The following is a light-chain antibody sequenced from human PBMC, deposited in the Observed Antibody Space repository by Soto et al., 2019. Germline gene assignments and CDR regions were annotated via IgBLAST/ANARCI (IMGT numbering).Light chain of an antibody. CDR3: QQYYSYPLT. CDR1: QSVSGK. Sequence: EVLMTQSPATLSVSPGERATLSCRASQSVSGKLAWYQQKPGQAPRLLIYDASTRATGIPARFSGSGSGTEFTLTISCLQSEDFATYYCQQYYSYPLTFGGGTKVDIK. CDR2: DAS. V-gene: IGKV3-15*01. J-gene: IGKJ4*01.